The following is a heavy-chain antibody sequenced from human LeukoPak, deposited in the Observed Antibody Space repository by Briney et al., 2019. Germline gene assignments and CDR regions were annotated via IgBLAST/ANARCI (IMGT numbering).Heavy chain of an antibody. CDR1: GGSISSYY. D-gene: IGHD1-20*01. CDR3: ASGVNGITGSYRFDY. J-gene: IGHJ4*02. CDR2: IYYSGST. Sequence: PSETLSLTCTVSGGSISSYYWSWIRQPPGKGLEWMGYIYYSGSTNYNPSLKSRVTISVDTSKNQFSLKLSSVTAADTAVYYCASGVNGITGSYRFDYWGQGTLVTVSS. V-gene: IGHV4-59*13.